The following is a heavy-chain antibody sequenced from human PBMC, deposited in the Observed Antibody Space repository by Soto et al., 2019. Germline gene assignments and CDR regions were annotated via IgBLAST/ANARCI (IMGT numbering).Heavy chain of an antibody. J-gene: IGHJ3*02. CDR3: AHLTSWGEGAPFDI. D-gene: IGHD3-16*01. Sequence: QITLKESGPTLVKPTQTLTLACIFSGFSLSTSGVGVGWIRQPPGKALEWLAVIYWDDDKRYSPSLKSRVTITRDTSKNQVVFTMTNMDPEDTGTFYCAHLTSWGEGAPFDIWGQGTKVTVSS. CDR1: GFSLSTSGVG. CDR2: IYWDDDK. V-gene: IGHV2-5*02.